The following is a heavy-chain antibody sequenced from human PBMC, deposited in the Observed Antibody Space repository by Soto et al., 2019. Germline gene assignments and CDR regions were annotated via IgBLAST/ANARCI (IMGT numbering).Heavy chain of an antibody. J-gene: IGHJ4*02. V-gene: IGHV3-48*01. CDR2: ISTNNDAI. CDR1: GFSISDCS. Sequence: EVQLVESGGGLVQPGGSLRLSCAASGFSISDCSMNWVRRAPGKGREWISYISTNNDAIYYADSVKGRFTISRDNAKNSLYLQMNRLRAEDTALYYCASVLGSRRSGSYPSYWGQGTLVNVSS. D-gene: IGHD3-10*01. CDR3: ASVLGSRRSGSYPSY.